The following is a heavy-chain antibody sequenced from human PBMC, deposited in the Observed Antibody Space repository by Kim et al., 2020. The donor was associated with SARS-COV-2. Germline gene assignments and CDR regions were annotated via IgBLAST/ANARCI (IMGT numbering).Heavy chain of an antibody. CDR1: GGSVSSGSYY. V-gene: IGHV4-61*01. J-gene: IGHJ1*01. Sequence: SETLSLTCTVSGGSVSSGSYYWSWIRQPPGKGLEWIGYIYYSGSTNYNPSLKSRGTISVDTSKNQFSLKLSSVTAADTAVYYCARDQVGYYDILTGYEY. CDR3: ARDQVGYYDILTGYEY. CDR2: IYYSGST. D-gene: IGHD3-9*01.